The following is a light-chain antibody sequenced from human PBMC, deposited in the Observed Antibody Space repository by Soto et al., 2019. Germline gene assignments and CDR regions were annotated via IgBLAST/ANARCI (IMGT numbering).Light chain of an antibody. CDR2: EVS. CDR1: SSDVGGYNF. CDR3: SSFTSGSTL. Sequence: ALTQPASVSGSPGQSITISCTGTSSDVGGYNFVSWYQQHPGKAPKLMIYEVSNRPSGVSNRFSGAKSGNTASLTISGLQAEDEADYYCSSFTSGSTLFGTGTKVTVL. J-gene: IGLJ1*01. V-gene: IGLV2-14*01.